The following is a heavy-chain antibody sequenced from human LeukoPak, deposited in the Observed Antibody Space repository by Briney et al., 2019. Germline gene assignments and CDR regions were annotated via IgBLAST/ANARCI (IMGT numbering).Heavy chain of an antibody. CDR2: INPNSGGT. V-gene: IGHV1-2*02. Sequence: ASVKVSCKASGYTFTGYYMHWVRQAPGQGLEWMGWINPNSGGTNYAQKFQGRVTMTRDTSISTAYMELSRLRSDDTAVYYCARATGDFWSGYYVKYDYWGQGTLVTVSS. CDR3: ARATGDFWSGYYVKYDY. J-gene: IGHJ4*02. CDR1: GYTFTGYY. D-gene: IGHD3-3*01.